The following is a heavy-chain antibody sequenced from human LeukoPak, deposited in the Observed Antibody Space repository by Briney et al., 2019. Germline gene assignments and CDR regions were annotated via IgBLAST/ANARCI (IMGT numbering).Heavy chain of an antibody. CDR3: ARAPLTGDSEAFDI. V-gene: IGHV4-59*01. D-gene: IGHD7-27*01. CDR1: GGSISSYY. CDR2: IYYSGST. Sequence: SETLSLTCTVSGGSISSYYWSWIRQPPGKGLEWIGYIYYSGSTNHNPSLKSRVTISVDTSKNQFSLKLSSVTAADTAVYYCARAPLTGDSEAFDIWGQGTMVTVSS. J-gene: IGHJ3*02.